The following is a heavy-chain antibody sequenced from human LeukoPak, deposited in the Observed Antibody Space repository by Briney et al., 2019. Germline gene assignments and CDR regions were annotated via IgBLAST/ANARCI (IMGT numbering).Heavy chain of an antibody. CDR2: IRSKANSYAT. V-gene: IGHV3-73*01. CDR3: TRPPPSWTISRGSDY. J-gene: IGHJ4*02. Sequence: GGSLRLSCAASGFTFSGSAMHWVRQASGKGLEWVGRIRSKANSYATAYAASVKGRFTISRDDSKNTAYLQMNSLKTEDTAVYYCTRPPPSWTISRGSDYWGQGTLVTVSS. CDR1: GFTFSGSA. D-gene: IGHD3-16*01.